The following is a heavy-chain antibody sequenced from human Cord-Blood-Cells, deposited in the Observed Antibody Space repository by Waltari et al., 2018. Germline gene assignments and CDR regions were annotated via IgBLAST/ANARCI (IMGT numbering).Heavy chain of an antibody. V-gene: IGHV3-7*01. D-gene: IGHD6-6*01. CDR2: IKQDGSEK. CDR3: ARAGIAARPAFDI. Sequence: EVQLVESGGGLVQPGGSLRLSGADYGFTFSSYWMSWVRQAPGKGLEWVANIKQDGSEKYYVDSVKGRFTISRDNAKNSLYLQMNSLRAEDTAVYYCARAGIAARPAFDIWGQGTMVTVSS. J-gene: IGHJ3*02. CDR1: GFTFSSYW.